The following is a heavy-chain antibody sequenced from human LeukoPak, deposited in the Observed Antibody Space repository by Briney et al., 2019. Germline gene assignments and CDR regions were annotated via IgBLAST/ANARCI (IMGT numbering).Heavy chain of an antibody. CDR2: INPNSDAT. V-gene: IGHV1-2*02. J-gene: IGHJ4*02. D-gene: IGHD3-22*01. CDR3: ARGRNQLTHSDYSSGAQRIFDY. Sequence: ASVKVSCKASGYTFTGYYMHWVRQAPGQGLEWMGWINPNSDATNYAQKFQGRVTMTRDTSISTAYMELSRLRSDDTAVYYCARGRNQLTHSDYSSGAQRIFDYWGQGTLVTVSS. CDR1: GYTFTGYY.